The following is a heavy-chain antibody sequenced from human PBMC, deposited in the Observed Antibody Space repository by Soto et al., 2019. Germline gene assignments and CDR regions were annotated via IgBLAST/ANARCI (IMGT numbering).Heavy chain of an antibody. Sequence: GGSLRLSCAASGFTFTRYSMNWVRQAPGKGLEWVSSISSTTNYIYYGDSMKGRFTISRDNAKNSLYLEMNSLRAEDTSVYYCARESEDLTSNFDYWGQGTLVTVSS. CDR1: GFTFTRYS. CDR3: ARESEDLTSNFDY. J-gene: IGHJ4*02. V-gene: IGHV3-21*06. CDR2: ISSTTNYI.